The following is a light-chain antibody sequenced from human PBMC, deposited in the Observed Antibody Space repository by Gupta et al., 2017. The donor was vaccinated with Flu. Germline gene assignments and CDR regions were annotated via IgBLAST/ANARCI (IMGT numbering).Light chain of an antibody. CDR1: SGSVSTRYY. J-gene: IGLJ3*02. V-gene: IGLV8-61*01. Sequence: QTVATQEPSFSVSPGGTVTLTCGLSSGSVSTRYYPSWYQQTPGPAPRTRIDSTNTRSSGAPDRCSGYLLGNKAATNTTADEADDESYYECVMYMSSDIWVFGGGTKLTVL. CDR3: VMYMSSDIWV. CDR2: STN.